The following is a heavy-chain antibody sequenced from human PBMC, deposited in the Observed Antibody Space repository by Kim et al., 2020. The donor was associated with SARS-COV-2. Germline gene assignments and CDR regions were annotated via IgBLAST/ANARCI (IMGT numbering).Heavy chain of an antibody. V-gene: IGHV3-21*01. CDR3: AREYSGYDWAYYFDY. J-gene: IGHJ4*02. Sequence: DSVKGRFTISRDNAKNSLYLQMNSLRAEDTAVYYCAREYSGYDWAYYFDYWGQGTLVTVSS. D-gene: IGHD5-12*01.